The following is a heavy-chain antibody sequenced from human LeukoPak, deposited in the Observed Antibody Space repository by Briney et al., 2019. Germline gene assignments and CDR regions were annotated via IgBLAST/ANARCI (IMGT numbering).Heavy chain of an antibody. CDR3: ARPGGDTYYDFWSGYYRSQVFDY. CDR2: IYYTGST. V-gene: IGHV4-39*07. Sequence: PSETLSLTCTVSGGSISSSSYYWGWIRQPPGKGLEWIGSIYYTGSTYYNPSLKSRVTVSADTSKNQFSLKLSSVTAADTAVYYCARPGGDTYYDFWSGYYRSQVFDYWGQGTLVTVSS. CDR1: GGSISSSSYY. D-gene: IGHD3-3*01. J-gene: IGHJ4*02.